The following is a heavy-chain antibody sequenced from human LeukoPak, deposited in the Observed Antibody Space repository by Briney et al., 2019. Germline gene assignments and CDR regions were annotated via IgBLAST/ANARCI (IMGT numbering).Heavy chain of an antibody. D-gene: IGHD6-13*01. CDR2: MNPNSGNT. CDR1: GYTFTSYD. V-gene: IGHV1-8*01. CDR3: ARGRIPYSSSWRPFDY. J-gene: IGHJ4*02. Sequence: GASVKVSCKASGYTFTSYDINWVRQATGQGLEWMGWMNPNSGNTGYAQKFQGRVTTTRNTSISTAYMEPSSLRSEDTAVYYCARGRIPYSSSWRPFDYWGQGTLVTVSS.